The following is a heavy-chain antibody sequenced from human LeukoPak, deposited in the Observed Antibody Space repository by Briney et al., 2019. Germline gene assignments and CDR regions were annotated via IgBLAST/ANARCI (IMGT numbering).Heavy chain of an antibody. CDR3: ARGGSGSYFSWLDP. Sequence: ASVKVSCKASGYTFTGYYIHWVRQAPGQGLECMGWINPNSGSTNYAQKLQGRVTMTRDTSISTAYMELSRLRADDTAVYYCARGGSGSYFSWLDPWGQGTLVTVSS. V-gene: IGHV1-2*02. D-gene: IGHD3-10*01. J-gene: IGHJ5*02. CDR2: INPNSGST. CDR1: GYTFTGYY.